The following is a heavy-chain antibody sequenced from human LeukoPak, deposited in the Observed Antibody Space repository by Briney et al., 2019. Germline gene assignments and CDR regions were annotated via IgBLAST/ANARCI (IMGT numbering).Heavy chain of an antibody. V-gene: IGHV4-34*01. CDR3: ARDRAGVFGVVIIDY. J-gene: IGHJ4*02. Sequence: PSETLSLTCAVYGGSFSGYYWSWIRQPPGKGLEWIGEINHSGSTNYNPSLKSRVTISVDTSKNQFSLKLSSVTAADTAVYYCARDRAGVFGVVIIDYWGQGTLVTVSS. CDR2: INHSGST. D-gene: IGHD3-3*01. CDR1: GGSFSGYY.